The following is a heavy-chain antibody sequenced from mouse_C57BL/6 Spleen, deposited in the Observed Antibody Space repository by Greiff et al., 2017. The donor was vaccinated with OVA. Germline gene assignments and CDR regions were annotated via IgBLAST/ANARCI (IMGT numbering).Heavy chain of an antibody. Sequence: VQLQQSGAELVKPGASVKISCKASGFAFSSYWMNWVKQRPGKGLEWIGQIYPGDGDINYTGKFKGKATLTAYKSSSTAYMQLSIRTSEDAAVYFGARRGYSNYEGYFDYWGQGTTLTVSS. CDR1: GFAFSSYW. CDR2: IYPGDGDI. V-gene: IGHV1-80*01. D-gene: IGHD2-5*01. J-gene: IGHJ2*01. CDR3: ARRGYSNYEGYFDY.